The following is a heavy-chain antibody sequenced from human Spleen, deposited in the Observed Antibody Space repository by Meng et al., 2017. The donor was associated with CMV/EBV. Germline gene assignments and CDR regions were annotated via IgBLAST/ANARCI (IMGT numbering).Heavy chain of an antibody. V-gene: IGHV3-11*04. CDR2: ISESGTSM. J-gene: IGHJ4*02. Sequence: GESLKISCAVSGFTFSDYYLSWMRQAPGKGLEWVAYISESGTSMYYADSVRGRFTISRDNAKNSLYLDMNSLRAEDTAVYYCASVGGGSSSDYWGQGTLVTVSS. D-gene: IGHD6-13*01. CDR3: ASVGGGSSSDY. CDR1: GFTFSDYY.